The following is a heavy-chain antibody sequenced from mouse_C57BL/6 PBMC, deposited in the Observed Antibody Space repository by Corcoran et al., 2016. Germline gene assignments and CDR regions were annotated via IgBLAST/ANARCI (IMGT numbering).Heavy chain of an antibody. J-gene: IGHJ4*01. Sequence: QIQLVQSGPELKKPGETVKISCKASGYNFTNYGMSWVKQAPGKGLKWMGWINTYSGVPTYADDFKGRFAFSLETSASTAYFKINNLKNEDTATYFCARLQLRLRAMDYWGQGTSVTVSS. D-gene: IGHD3-2*02. CDR3: ARLQLRLRAMDY. V-gene: IGHV9-3*01. CDR1: GYNFTNYG. CDR2: INTYSGVP.